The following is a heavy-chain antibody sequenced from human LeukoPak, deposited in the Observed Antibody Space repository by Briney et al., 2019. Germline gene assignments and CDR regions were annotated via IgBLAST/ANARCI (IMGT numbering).Heavy chain of an antibody. CDR2: IYTAGTT. CDR3: AKDRADYGSGSYVDYGMDV. J-gene: IGHJ6*02. V-gene: IGHV3-53*01. Sequence: GGSLRLSCAGSGFSVSSNFMSWVRQAPGKGLEWVSVIYTAGTTYYADSVKGRFTISRDNSKNTLYPQMNSLRAEDTAVYYCAKDRADYGSGSYVDYGMDVWGQGTTVTVSS. CDR1: GFSVSSNF. D-gene: IGHD3-10*01.